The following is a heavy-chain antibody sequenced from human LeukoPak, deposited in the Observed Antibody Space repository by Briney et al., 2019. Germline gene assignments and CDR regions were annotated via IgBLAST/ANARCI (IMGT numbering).Heavy chain of an antibody. Sequence: ASVEVSCKASGYTFTSYGISWVRQAPGQGLEWMGIINPSGGSTSYAQKFQGRVTMTRDTSTNTVYMELSSLRSEDTAVYYCARTAGKAPFDIWGQGTMVTVSS. J-gene: IGHJ3*02. CDR1: GYTFTSYG. V-gene: IGHV1-46*01. D-gene: IGHD6-13*01. CDR2: INPSGGST. CDR3: ARTAGKAPFDI.